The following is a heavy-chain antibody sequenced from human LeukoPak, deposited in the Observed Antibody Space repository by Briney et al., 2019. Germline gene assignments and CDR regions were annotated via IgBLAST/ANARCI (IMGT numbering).Heavy chain of an antibody. CDR3: AKDSIERNGVYDAFDV. Sequence: PGGCRRLACVAAGFTFGEFVMNWVRQVPGKGPEWVSHIGGGGVDREYEESVKGRFTVSRDNSRNSLDLQMHSLRGEDTAIYYCAKDSIERNGVYDAFDVWGQGTKVTVAS. D-gene: IGHD2-8*01. CDR2: IGGGGVDR. CDR1: GFTFGEFV. V-gene: IGHV3-23*01. J-gene: IGHJ3*01.